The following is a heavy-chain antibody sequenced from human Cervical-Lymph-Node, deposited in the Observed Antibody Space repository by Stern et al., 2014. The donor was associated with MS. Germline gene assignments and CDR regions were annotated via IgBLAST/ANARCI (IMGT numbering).Heavy chain of an antibody. Sequence: QVQLVQSGAEVRQPGSSVKVSCKASGGTFNTYAFDWVRQAPGQGLEWMGSVIPIFVTANYAPKFRGRVTITADTSATTVYMELNSLTSEDTAIYYFDYWGQGTLVTVSS. CDR3: DY. J-gene: IGHJ4*02. CDR1: GGTFNTYA. CDR2: VIPIFVTA. V-gene: IGHV1-69*06.